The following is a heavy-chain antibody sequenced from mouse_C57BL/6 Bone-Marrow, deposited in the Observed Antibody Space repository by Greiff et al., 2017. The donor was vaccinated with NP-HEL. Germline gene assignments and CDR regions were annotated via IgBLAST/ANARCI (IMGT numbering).Heavy chain of an antibody. Sequence: VQLQESGPGLVKPSQSLSLTCSVTGYSITSGYYWNWIRQFPGNKLEWMGYISYDGSNNYNPSLKNRISITRDTSKNQFFLKLNSVTTEDTATYYCARDPYYDYDYAMDYWGQGTSVTVSS. D-gene: IGHD2-4*01. J-gene: IGHJ4*01. CDR2: ISYDGSN. CDR3: ARDPYYDYDYAMDY. CDR1: GYSITSGYY. V-gene: IGHV3-6*01.